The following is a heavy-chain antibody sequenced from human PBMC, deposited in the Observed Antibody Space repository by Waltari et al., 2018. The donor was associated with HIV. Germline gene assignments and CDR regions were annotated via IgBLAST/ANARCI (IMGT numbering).Heavy chain of an antibody. D-gene: IGHD5-18*01. CDR3: AKGGTSGYTFGFGR. CDR2: INSDVRIT. Sequence: EVQLVESGGGLVQPGGSLRLSCAASGFTFSSYWMHWVRQAPGKGVGWVSRINSDVRITSHADSVKGRFTISRDNARNTLYLQMNRLGAEDTAMYYCAKGGTSGYTFGFGRWGQGTLVTVSS. CDR1: GFTFSSYW. V-gene: IGHV3-74*01. J-gene: IGHJ1*01.